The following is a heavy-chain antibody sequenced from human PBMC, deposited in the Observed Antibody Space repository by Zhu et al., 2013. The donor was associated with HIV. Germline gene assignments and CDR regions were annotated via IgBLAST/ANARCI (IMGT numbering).Heavy chain of an antibody. J-gene: IGHJ6*02. CDR2: IIPIFGTA. CDR1: GGTFSSYA. V-gene: IGHV1-69*01. Sequence: QVQLVQSGAEVKKPGSSVKVSCKASGGTFSSYAISWVRQAPGQGLEWMGGIIPIFGTANYAQKFQGRVTITADESTSTAYMELSSLRSEDTAVYYCARVGGVGYCSSTSCRLPLKLYYYYGMDVWGQGTTVTVSS. CDR3: ARVGGVGYCSSTSCRLPLKLYYYYGMDV. D-gene: IGHD2-2*03.